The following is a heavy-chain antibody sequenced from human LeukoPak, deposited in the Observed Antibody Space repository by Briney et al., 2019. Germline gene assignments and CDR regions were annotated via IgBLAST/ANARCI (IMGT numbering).Heavy chain of an antibody. D-gene: IGHD4-4*01. Sequence: SETLSLTCAVSGGSISSGGYSWSWIRQPPGKGLEWIGYIYHSGSTYYNPSLKSRVTISVDRSKNQFSLKLSSVTAADTAVYYCARGPGLNYSRNYYYYGMDVWGQGTTVTVSS. CDR2: IYHSGST. CDR3: ARGPGLNYSRNYYYYGMDV. CDR1: GGSISSGGYS. V-gene: IGHV4-30-2*01. J-gene: IGHJ6*02.